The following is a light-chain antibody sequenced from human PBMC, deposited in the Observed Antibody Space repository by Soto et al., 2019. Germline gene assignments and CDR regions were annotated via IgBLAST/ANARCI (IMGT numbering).Light chain of an antibody. J-gene: IGKJ4*01. Sequence: EIVLTQSPGTLSLSPWERATLSCRASQSVSSSYLAWYQQKPGQAPRLLIYGASSRATGIPDRFSGSGSGTDFTLTISRLEPEDFAVYYCQQYGRSPSTFGGGTKVDIK. CDR1: QSVSSSY. CDR3: QQYGRSPST. V-gene: IGKV3-20*01. CDR2: GAS.